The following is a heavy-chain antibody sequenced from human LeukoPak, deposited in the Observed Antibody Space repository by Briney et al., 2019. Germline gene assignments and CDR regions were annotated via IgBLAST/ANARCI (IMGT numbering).Heavy chain of an antibody. V-gene: IGHV3-23*01. J-gene: IGHJ4*02. Sequence: GGSLRLSCAASGFTFSSYAMSWVRQAPGKGLEWVSAISGSGGSTYYADSVKGRFTISRDNSKNTLYLQMNSLRAEDTAVYYCAKVNDFWSGYYGTLDYWGQGTLVTASS. D-gene: IGHD3-3*01. CDR2: ISGSGGST. CDR1: GFTFSSYA. CDR3: AKVNDFWSGYYGTLDY.